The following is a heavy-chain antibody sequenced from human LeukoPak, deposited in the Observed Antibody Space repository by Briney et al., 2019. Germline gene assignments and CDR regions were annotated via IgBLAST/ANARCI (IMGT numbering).Heavy chain of an antibody. D-gene: IGHD3-9*01. CDR3: ARDLSYDILTGHYQGNYYFDY. Sequence: GGSLRLSCAASGFTFSSYWMSWVRQAPGKGLEWVANIKQDGSEKYYVDSVKGRFTISRDNAKNSLYLQMNSLRADDTAVYYCARDLSYDILTGHYQGNYYFDYWGQGTLVTVSS. V-gene: IGHV3-7*01. J-gene: IGHJ4*02. CDR1: GFTFSSYW. CDR2: IKQDGSEK.